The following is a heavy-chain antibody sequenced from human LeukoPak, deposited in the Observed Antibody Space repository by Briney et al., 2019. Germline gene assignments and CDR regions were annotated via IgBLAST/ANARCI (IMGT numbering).Heavy chain of an antibody. J-gene: IGHJ6*03. CDR2: ISAYNGNT. Sequence: ASEKVSCKASVYIFTSYVISWVRQAPVQGLEWMGWISAYNGNTNYAQKHQGRVTMTTDTSTTTAYMELRSLRSDDTAVYYCARGRSIVATTLDYYYYMDVWGKGTTLTVSS. CDR3: ARGRSIVATTLDYYYYMDV. V-gene: IGHV1-18*01. CDR1: VYIFTSYV. D-gene: IGHD5-12*01.